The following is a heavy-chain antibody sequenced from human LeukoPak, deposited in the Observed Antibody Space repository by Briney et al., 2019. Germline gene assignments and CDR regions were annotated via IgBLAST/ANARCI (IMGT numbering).Heavy chain of an antibody. V-gene: IGHV4-38-2*02. J-gene: IGHJ6*03. CDR1: GYSISSGYY. CDR3: ARVAPKDYYYYYYMDV. D-gene: IGHD5-12*01. CDR2: IYHSGST. Sequence: SETLSLTCTVSGYSISSGYYWGWIRQPPGKGLEWIGSIYHSGSTYYNPSLKSRVTISVDTSKNQFSLKLSSVTAADTAVYYCARVAPKDYYYYYYMDVWGKGTTVTVSS.